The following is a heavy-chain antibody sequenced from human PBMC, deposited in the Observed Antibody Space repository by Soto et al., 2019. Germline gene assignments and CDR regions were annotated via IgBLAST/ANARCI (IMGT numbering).Heavy chain of an antibody. CDR3: ARESGGATATLDYYYFYMDV. D-gene: IGHD5-12*01. Sequence: QVQLVQSGAEVKKPGASVTVSCRSSGDTFTDYYMHWVRQAPGQGLEWLGWINPNSGVTKYAQKFQGWFAMTRDTSIRTVYMQLIRLRSDDTAVYYCARESGGATATLDYYYFYMDVWGTGTTVTVSS. CDR1: GDTFTDYY. CDR2: INPNSGVT. J-gene: IGHJ6*03. V-gene: IGHV1-2*04.